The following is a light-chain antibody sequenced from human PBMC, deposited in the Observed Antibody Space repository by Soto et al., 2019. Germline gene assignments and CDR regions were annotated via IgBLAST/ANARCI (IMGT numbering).Light chain of an antibody. CDR3: ASWDDSLNAWV. J-gene: IGLJ3*02. V-gene: IGLV1-44*01. CDR2: TNN. CDR1: TSNIGSNI. Sequence: QSVLTQPPSASGTPGQRVTISCSGSTSNIGSNIVNWYQQLPGTAPKLPIYTNNQRPSGVPKRFSGSKSGTSASLDISGLQSEDEADYSCASWDDSLNAWVFGGGTKLTVL.